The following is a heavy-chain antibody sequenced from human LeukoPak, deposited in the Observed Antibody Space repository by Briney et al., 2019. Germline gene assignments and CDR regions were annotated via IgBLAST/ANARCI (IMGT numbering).Heavy chain of an antibody. Sequence: SVKVSCKASGGTFSSYAISWVRQAPGQGLEWMGRIIPIFGTANYAQKFQGRVTITADKSTSTAYMELSSLRSEDTAVYYCARDGYSSGWYNWFDPWGQGTLVTVSS. CDR3: ARDGYSSGWYNWFDP. J-gene: IGHJ5*02. D-gene: IGHD6-19*01. V-gene: IGHV1-69*06. CDR1: GGTFSSYA. CDR2: IIPIFGTA.